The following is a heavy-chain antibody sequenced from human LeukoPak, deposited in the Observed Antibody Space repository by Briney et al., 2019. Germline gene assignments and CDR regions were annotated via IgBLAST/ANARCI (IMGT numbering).Heavy chain of an antibody. CDR2: INHSGST. CDR1: GGSFSAYY. CDR3: ARGMLRGVPFDY. Sequence: SETLSLTCAVYGGSFSAYYWSWIRQPPGKGLEWIGEINHSGSTNYNSSLKSRVTISVDTSKNQFSLKLTSVTAADTAVYYCARGMLRGVPFDYWGQGTLVTVSS. J-gene: IGHJ4*02. V-gene: IGHV4-34*01. D-gene: IGHD3-10*01.